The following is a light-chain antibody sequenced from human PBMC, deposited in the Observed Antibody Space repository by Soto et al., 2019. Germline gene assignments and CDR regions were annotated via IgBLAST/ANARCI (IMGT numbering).Light chain of an antibody. V-gene: IGKV3D-15*01. J-gene: IGKJ5*01. CDR2: YIS. CDR1: QSAGNF. Sequence: EIVITQSPATLSVSPGETASPSCRASQSAGNFLAWYQQKPGQAPRLLIYYISTRATGIPARFSGSGSGTEFTLTINSLQPEDSAVYYCQQHNQWPITFGQGTRLEI. CDR3: QQHNQWPIT.